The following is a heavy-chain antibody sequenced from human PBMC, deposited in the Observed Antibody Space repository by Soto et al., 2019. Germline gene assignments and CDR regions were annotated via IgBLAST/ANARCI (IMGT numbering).Heavy chain of an antibody. J-gene: IGHJ4*02. Sequence: ASVKVSCKASGYTFTSYAMHWVRQAPGQRLEWMGWINGGNGNTKYSQKFQGRVTITRDTSASTAYMELSSLRSEDTAVYYCERGGGGYHLDYGGQGTLVPFSS. CDR2: INGGNGNT. CDR3: ERGGGGYHLDY. V-gene: IGHV1-3*01. CDR1: GYTFTSYA. D-gene: IGHD3-16*02.